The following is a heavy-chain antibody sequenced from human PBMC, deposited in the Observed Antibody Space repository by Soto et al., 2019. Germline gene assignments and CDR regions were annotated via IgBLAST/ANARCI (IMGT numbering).Heavy chain of an antibody. CDR1: GFTFGDYA. V-gene: IGHV3-49*03. Sequence: GGSLRLSCAASGFTFGDYAMSWFRQAPGKGLEWVGFIRSKAYGGTTEYAASVKGRFTISRDDSKSIAYLQMNSLKTEDTAVYYCTRDNSSGWYHIDYWGQGTLVTISS. J-gene: IGHJ4*02. CDR3: TRDNSSGWYHIDY. CDR2: IRSKAYGGTT. D-gene: IGHD6-19*01.